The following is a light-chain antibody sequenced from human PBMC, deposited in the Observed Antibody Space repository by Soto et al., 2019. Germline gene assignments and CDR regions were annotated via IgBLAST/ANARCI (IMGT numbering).Light chain of an antibody. V-gene: IGKV1-9*01. CDR1: QGISTY. Sequence: DIQLTQSPSLLSASVGDRVTITCRASQGISTYLAWYQQTSGKAPKLLITAASTLQRGVPSRFSGSGSGTQFTLTISSLQPEDFATCYCQQLNDYPLAFGGGTKVDIK. CDR2: AAS. CDR3: QQLNDYPLA. J-gene: IGKJ4*01.